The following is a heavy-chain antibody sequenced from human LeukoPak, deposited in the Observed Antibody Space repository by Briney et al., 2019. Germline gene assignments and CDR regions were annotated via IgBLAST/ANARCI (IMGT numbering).Heavy chain of an antibody. V-gene: IGHV1-18*01. CDR2: ISAYNGNT. D-gene: IGHD6-6*01. J-gene: IGHJ4*02. CDR3: ARDQDSSSSDY. Sequence: ASVKVTCKASGYTFTSYAMNWVRQAPGQGLEWMGWISAYNGNTNYAQKLQGRVTMTTETSTSTAYMELRSLRSDDTAVYYCARDQDSSSSDYWGQGTLVTVSS. CDR1: GYTFTSYA.